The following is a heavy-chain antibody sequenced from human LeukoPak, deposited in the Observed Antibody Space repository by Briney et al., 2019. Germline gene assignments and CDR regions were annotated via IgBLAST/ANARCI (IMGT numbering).Heavy chain of an antibody. CDR3: ARSIPAGNRR. D-gene: IGHD2-2*01. V-gene: IGHV3-11*01. CDR2: ISSSGSTI. Sequence: PGGSLRLSCAASGFTFSDYYMSWIRQAPGKGLEWVTYISSSGSTIDYADSVKGRFTISRDDAKNSLYLQMNSLRAEDTAVYYCARSIPAGNRRWGQGTLVTVSS. J-gene: IGHJ4*02. CDR1: GFTFSDYY.